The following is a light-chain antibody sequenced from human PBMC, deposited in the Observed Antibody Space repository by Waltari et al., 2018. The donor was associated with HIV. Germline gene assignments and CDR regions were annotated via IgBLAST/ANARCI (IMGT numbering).Light chain of an antibody. J-gene: IGKJ4*01. CDR1: EDANIW. Sequence: DIQLTQSPSSVSASIGDRVTITCRAAEDANIWLAWYHQRPGEAPRSLIYAAFTLQGGVPSSFSGSGFGTHFTLTIDNMQPEDFGTYYCQQYNRFPATFGGGTTVDI. CDR2: AAF. CDR3: QQYNRFPAT. V-gene: IGKV1D-16*01.